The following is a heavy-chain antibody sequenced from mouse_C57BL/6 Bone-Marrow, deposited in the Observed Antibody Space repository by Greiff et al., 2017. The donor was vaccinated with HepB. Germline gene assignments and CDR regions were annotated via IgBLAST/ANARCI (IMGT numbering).Heavy chain of an antibody. CDR1: GYTFTDYE. Sequence: VQLQQSGAELVRPGASVTLSCKASGYTFTDYEMHWVKQTPVHGLEWIGAIDPETGGTAYNQKFKGKAILTADKSSSTAYMELRSLTSEDSAVYYCTRGYYYGSNYWGQGTTLTVSS. V-gene: IGHV1-15*01. D-gene: IGHD1-1*01. CDR3: TRGYYYGSNY. J-gene: IGHJ2*01. CDR2: IDPETGGT.